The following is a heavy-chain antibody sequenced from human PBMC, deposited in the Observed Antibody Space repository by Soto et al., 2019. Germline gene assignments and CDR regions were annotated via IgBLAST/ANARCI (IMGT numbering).Heavy chain of an antibody. D-gene: IGHD3-10*01. CDR2: LYTGGST. J-gene: IGHJ1*01. Sequence: VQLVESGGGLVQPGGSLRLSCAASAFNVSTNYMSWVRQAPGKGLEWVSVLYTGGSTYYADSVKGRFTISRDNSKNTVYLQMNILRVEDTAIYYCAGGQYTGHFQHWGQGSLVTVSS. CDR1: AFNVSTNY. CDR3: AGGQYTGHFQH. V-gene: IGHV3-66*01.